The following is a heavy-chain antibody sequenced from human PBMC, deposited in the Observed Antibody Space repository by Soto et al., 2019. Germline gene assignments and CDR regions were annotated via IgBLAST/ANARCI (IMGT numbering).Heavy chain of an antibody. V-gene: IGHV1-2*04. J-gene: IGHJ4*02. CDR1: GYTFTSYG. D-gene: IGHD3-16*01. Sequence: ASVKVSCKASGYTFTSYGISWVRQAPGQGLEWMGWINPNSGGTNYAQKFQGWVTMTRDTSISTAYMELSRLRSDDTAVYYCARARPPEGSFRDFDYWGQGTLVTVSS. CDR2: INPNSGGT. CDR3: ARARPPEGSFRDFDY.